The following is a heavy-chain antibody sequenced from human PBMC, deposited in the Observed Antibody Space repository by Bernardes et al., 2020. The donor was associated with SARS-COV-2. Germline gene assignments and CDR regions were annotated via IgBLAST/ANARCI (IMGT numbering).Heavy chain of an antibody. CDR1: GFTFSSSW. Sequence: GGSLRLSCAASGFTFSSSWMHWVRQAPGKGLVWVSGTNSDGSSTTYADSVKGRFTISRDNAKNTLYLQMNSLRAEDTALYYCARELGYCTTGVCSPWGQGTPVTDSS. CDR2: TNSDGSST. J-gene: IGHJ5*02. D-gene: IGHD2-8*01. CDR3: ARELGYCTTGVCSP. V-gene: IGHV3-74*01.